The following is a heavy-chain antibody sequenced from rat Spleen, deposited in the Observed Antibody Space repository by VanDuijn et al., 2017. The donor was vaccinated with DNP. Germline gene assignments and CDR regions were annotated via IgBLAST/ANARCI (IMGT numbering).Heavy chain of an antibody. V-gene: IGHV2-32*01. CDR3: SRGDYSH. J-gene: IGHJ2*01. D-gene: IGHD1-7*01. CDR2: VWSNGDT. Sequence: QVQLNESGPGLVQPSQTLSLTCPVSGFSLTMYHVHWVRQPPGKGLEWMGIVWSNGDTSYNSVLKSRQSISRDTSKSQVFLKMNGLQTEDTATYYCSRGDYSHWGQGVMVTVSS. CDR1: GFSLTMYH.